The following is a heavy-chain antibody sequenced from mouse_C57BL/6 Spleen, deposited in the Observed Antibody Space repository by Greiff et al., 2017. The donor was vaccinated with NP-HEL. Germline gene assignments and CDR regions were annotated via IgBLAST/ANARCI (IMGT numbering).Heavy chain of an antibody. CDR1: GYSFTDYY. D-gene: IGHD1-1*01. Sequence: VQLQQSGAELVRPGASVKLSCKASGYSFTDYYINWVKQRPGQGLEWIARIYPSNGSTYYNQKFKGKATLTAENSSSTAYMQLSSLTSEDSAVYYCARGTTVVPFAYWGQGTLVTVSA. CDR2: IYPSNGST. V-gene: IGHV1-76*01. J-gene: IGHJ3*01. CDR3: ARGTTVVPFAY.